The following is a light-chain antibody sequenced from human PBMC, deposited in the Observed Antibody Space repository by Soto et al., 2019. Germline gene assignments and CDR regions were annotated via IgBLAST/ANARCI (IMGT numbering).Light chain of an antibody. Sequence: QSALAQPASVSGSPGQSITISCTGTSSDVGSFGLVSWYQQHPGKAPKLMIYEGSERPSGVSSRFSVSRSANTASLAISGLQAEDEADYYCCSYTGGSTFVLFGGGTQLTVL. V-gene: IGLV2-23*01. CDR1: SSDVGSFGL. CDR2: EGS. CDR3: CSYTGGSTFVL. J-gene: IGLJ2*01.